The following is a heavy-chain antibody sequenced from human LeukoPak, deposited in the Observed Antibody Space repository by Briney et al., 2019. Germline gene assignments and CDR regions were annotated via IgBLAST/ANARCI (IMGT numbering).Heavy chain of an antibody. CDR1: GYTFTSYD. V-gene: IGHV1-8*03. Sequence: ASVKVSCKASGYTFTSYDINWVRQATGQGLEWMGWMNSHSGNTGYAQKFQGRVTITRNTSISTAYMELSSLRSEDAAVYYCARAGVLLWFGEGNAFDIWGQGTMVTVSS. D-gene: IGHD3-10*01. J-gene: IGHJ3*02. CDR3: ARAGVLLWFGEGNAFDI. CDR2: MNSHSGNT.